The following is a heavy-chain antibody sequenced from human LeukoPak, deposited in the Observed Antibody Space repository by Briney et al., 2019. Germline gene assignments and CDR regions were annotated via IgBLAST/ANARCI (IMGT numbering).Heavy chain of an antibody. CDR2: IKQDGSAQ. CDR3: ARDTAGKDY. Sequence: GGSVRLSCVASGFSFSTYWISWVRQAPGKGLEWVANIKQDGSAQYYVDSLKGRVTISRDNAKNSLYLELNNEEADDTAMYYCARDTAGKDYWGQGTLVTVSS. CDR1: GFSFSTYW. J-gene: IGHJ4*02. V-gene: IGHV3-7*01. D-gene: IGHD6-13*01.